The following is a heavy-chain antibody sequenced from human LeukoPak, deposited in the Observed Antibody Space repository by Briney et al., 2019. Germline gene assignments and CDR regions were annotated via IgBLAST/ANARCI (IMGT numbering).Heavy chain of an antibody. CDR2: INHSGST. V-gene: IGHV4-34*01. J-gene: IGHJ3*02. CDR3: AGGTVRAFDI. D-gene: IGHD3-10*01. Sequence: SETLSLTCAVYGGSFSGYYWSWIRQPPGKGLEWIGEINHSGSTNYNPSLKSRVTISVDTSKNQFSLKPSSVTAADTAVYYCAGGTVRAFDIWGQGTMVTVSS. CDR1: GGSFSGYY.